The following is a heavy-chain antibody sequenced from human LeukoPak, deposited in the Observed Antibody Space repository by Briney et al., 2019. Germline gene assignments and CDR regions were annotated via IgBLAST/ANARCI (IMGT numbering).Heavy chain of an antibody. CDR3: ARRISGWSDP. CDR1: GFIFTGYG. D-gene: IGHD3-3*02. J-gene: IGHJ5*02. V-gene: IGHV3-33*01. Sequence: GRSLRLSCAASGFIFTGYGMHWVRQAPGKGLEWVAFIWYDASNKYYADSVKGRFTISRDDSKNTLYLQMNGLRAEDTSVYYCARRISGWSDPWGQGTLVTVSS. CDR2: IWYDASNK.